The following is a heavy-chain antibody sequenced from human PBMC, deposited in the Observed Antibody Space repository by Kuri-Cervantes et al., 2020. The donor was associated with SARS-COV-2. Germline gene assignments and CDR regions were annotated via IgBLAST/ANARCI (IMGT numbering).Heavy chain of an antibody. CDR1: GFTFSNYA. D-gene: IGHD6-19*01. Sequence: GESLKISCAASGFTFSNYAMNWVRQAPGKGLEWVSYISSSSTIYYADSVKGRFTISRDNAKNSLYLQMNSLRAEDTAVYYCARDSSSGWFSYWGQGTLVTVSS. V-gene: IGHV3-48*01. CDR3: ARDSSSGWFSY. J-gene: IGHJ4*02. CDR2: ISSSSTI.